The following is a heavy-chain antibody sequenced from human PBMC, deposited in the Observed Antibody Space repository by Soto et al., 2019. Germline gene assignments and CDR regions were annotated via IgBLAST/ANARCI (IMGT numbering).Heavy chain of an antibody. Sequence: QVQLQESGPGLVMPSQTLSLTCTVSGGSISSGSHYWSWIRQNPGKGLEWIGYMHYSGLTYFNPSLKSRVTISVDTSNNHVSLNLYSVTAADTAVYYCGSKPNSLYYFDFWGQGTQVTVSS. J-gene: IGHJ4*02. CDR3: GSKPNSLYYFDF. CDR2: MHYSGLT. CDR1: GGSISSGSHY. V-gene: IGHV4-31*03.